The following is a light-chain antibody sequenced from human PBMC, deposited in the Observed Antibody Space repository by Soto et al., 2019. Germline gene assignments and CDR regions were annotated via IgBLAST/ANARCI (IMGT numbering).Light chain of an antibody. CDR3: QQYHVYPLT. CDR1: QDITYF. J-gene: IGKJ4*01. Sequence: DIQMTQSPPSLSASVGDRVTITCRASQDITYFLAWFQQRPGKAPKPRIYAASSLQAGVPSHFSGSGSGTDFTLTISSLQPEDFATYYCQQYHVYPLTFGGGTKVEIK. CDR2: AAS. V-gene: IGKV1-16*02.